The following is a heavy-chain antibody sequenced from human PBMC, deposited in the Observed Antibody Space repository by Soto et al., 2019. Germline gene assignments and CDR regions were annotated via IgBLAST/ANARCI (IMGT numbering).Heavy chain of an antibody. J-gene: IGHJ6*03. CDR1: GFTFSSYG. V-gene: IGHV3-NL1*01. CDR3: ARNEYCGDDCLSYYYYMDV. Sequence: PGGSLRLSCAASGFTFSSYGMHWVRQAPGKGLEWVSVIYSGGSTYYADSVKGRFTISRDNSKNTLYLQMNSLRAEDTAVYYCARNEYCGDDCLSYYYYMDVWGKGTTVTVSS. CDR2: IYSGGST. D-gene: IGHD2-21*01.